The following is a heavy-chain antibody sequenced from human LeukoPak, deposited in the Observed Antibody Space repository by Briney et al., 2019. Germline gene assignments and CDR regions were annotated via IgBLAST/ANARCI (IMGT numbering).Heavy chain of an antibody. CDR1: GFTLNTFG. Sequence: GRPLRLSCAASGFTLNTFGIHWVRQAPGKGLEWVAVISSDGSHTYYADPVRGRFTISRDNSKNTVFLQMNSLRPEDSSVYYCARIVARGVWLLDYWGQGTLVTVSS. CDR2: ISSDGSHT. V-gene: IGHV3-30*03. J-gene: IGHJ4*02. CDR3: ARIVARGVWLLDY. D-gene: IGHD3-9*01.